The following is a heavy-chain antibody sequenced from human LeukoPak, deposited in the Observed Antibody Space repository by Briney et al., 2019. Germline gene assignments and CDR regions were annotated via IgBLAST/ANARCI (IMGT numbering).Heavy chain of an antibody. D-gene: IGHD2-2*01. CDR2: IYPDDSDT. CDR3: STNSPSSTSLDF. J-gene: IGHJ3*01. V-gene: IGHV5-51*01. CDR1: GYNFANHW. Sequence: GESLKISCKGSGYNFANHWIAWVRQMPGKGLEWMGIIYPDDSDTRYSPSFQGRVTISVDKSINTAYLQWSSLKASDTAMYYCSTNSPSSTSLDFWGQGTMVTVSS.